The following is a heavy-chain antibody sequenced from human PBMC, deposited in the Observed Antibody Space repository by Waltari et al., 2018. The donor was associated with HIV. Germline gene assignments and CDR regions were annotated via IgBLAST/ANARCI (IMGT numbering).Heavy chain of an antibody. CDR2: IKQDESEK. J-gene: IGHJ4*02. Sequence: EVQLVESGGGLVQPGGSLSLSCAASGFTFNKYWTTWVRQAPGKGLEWVANIKQDESEKYYVDSLKGRFTISRDNAKNSLFLQMNSLRVEDTAVYYCAREALYDSSGYYFDYWGQGTLVTVSS. CDR3: AREALYDSSGYYFDY. CDR1: GFTFNKYW. D-gene: IGHD3-22*01. V-gene: IGHV3-7*01.